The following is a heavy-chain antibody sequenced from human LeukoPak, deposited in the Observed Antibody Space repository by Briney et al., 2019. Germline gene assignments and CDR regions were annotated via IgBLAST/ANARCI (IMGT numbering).Heavy chain of an antibody. CDR1: GGTFSSYA. J-gene: IGHJ4*02. CDR2: IIPILGIA. Sequence: ASVKVSCKASGGTFSSYAISWVRQAPGQGLEWMGRIIPILGIANYAQKFQGRVTMTRDTSTSTVYMELSSLRSEDTAVYYCARAGSSGWYYFDYWGQGTLVTVSS. CDR3: ARAGSSGWYYFDY. V-gene: IGHV1-69*04. D-gene: IGHD6-19*01.